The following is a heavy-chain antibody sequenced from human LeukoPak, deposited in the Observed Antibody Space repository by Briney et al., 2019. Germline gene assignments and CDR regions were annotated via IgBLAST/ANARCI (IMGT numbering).Heavy chain of an antibody. J-gene: IGHJ4*02. D-gene: IGHD4-11*01. CDR2: ISDSGGRT. CDR3: AKRVDYSSPGGYFDH. Sequence: GRSLRLSCAASGFTFSRYGMNWVRQAPGKGPEWLSSISDSGGRTYYTDSVKGRFTISRDNSRNMVYLQMDSLRVEDTAVYYCAKRVDYSSPGGYFDHWGQGTQVTVSS. CDR1: GFTFSRYG. V-gene: IGHV3-23*01.